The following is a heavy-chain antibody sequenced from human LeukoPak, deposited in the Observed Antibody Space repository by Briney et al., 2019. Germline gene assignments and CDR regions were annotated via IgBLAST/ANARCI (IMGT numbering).Heavy chain of an antibody. D-gene: IGHD5-24*01. V-gene: IGHV3-66*01. CDR3: ARGDRRDGYRFGY. J-gene: IGHJ4*02. Sequence: GGSLRLSCAASGFTVSSNYMSWVRQAPGKGLEWVSVIYSGGYTYYADSVKGRFTISRDNSKNTLYLQMNSLRAEDTALYYCARGDRRDGYRFGYWGQGTLVTVSS. CDR2: IYSGGYT. CDR1: GFTVSSNY.